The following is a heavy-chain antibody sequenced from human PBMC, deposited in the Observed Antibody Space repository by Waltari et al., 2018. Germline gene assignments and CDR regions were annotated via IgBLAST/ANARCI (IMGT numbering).Heavy chain of an antibody. CDR1: GGSISSYY. Sequence: QVQLQESGPGLVKPSETLSLTCTVSGGSISSYYWSWIRQPQGKGLEWIGYIYYSGSTNYNPSLKSRVTISVDTSKNQFSLKLSSVTAADTAVYYCARADTAMLYFDYWGQGTLVTVSS. CDR3: ARADTAMLYFDY. CDR2: IYYSGST. J-gene: IGHJ4*02. D-gene: IGHD5-18*01. V-gene: IGHV4-59*01.